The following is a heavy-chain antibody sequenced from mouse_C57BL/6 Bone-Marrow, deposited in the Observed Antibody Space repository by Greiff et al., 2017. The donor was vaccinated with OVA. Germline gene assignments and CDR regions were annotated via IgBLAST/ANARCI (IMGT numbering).Heavy chain of an antibody. Sequence: VKLQQSGPELVKPGASVKISCKASGYAFSSSWMNWVKQRPGKGLEWIGRIYPGDGDTNYNGKFKGKATLTADKSSSTAYMQLSSLTSEDSAVYFCARRWLQGFAYWGQGTLVTVSA. CDR2: IYPGDGDT. CDR1: GYAFSSSW. J-gene: IGHJ3*01. V-gene: IGHV1-82*01. D-gene: IGHD2-3*01. CDR3: ARRWLQGFAY.